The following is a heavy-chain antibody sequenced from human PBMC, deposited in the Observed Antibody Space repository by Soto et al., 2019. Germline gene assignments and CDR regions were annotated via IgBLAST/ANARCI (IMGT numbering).Heavy chain of an antibody. J-gene: IGHJ4*02. V-gene: IGHV3-7*05. CDR2: IKQDGSEK. CDR1: GFALSNYW. Sequence: EVQLVESGGGLGQPGGSLRLSCVASGFALSNYWINWVRQAPGKGLEWVANIKQDGSEKNCVDSVKGRFTISRDNARNALYLQMNSLRAAETAAYYCATETSTWGCWGQGTLVAVSS. CDR3: ATETSTWGC. D-gene: IGHD7-27*01.